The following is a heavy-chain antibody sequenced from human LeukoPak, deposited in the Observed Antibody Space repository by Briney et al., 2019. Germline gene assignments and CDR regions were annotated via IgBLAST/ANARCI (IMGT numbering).Heavy chain of an antibody. J-gene: IGHJ6*03. V-gene: IGHV1-69*05. Sequence: SVKVSCKAYGGTFSNYSINWVRQTPGQGPEWMGGIMPLFNTANYAQQFQGSVTITTDESTSTAYMELSSLRFEDTAMYYCARVDRYHYYLDVWGKGTTVTVSS. CDR1: GGTFSNYS. CDR3: ARVDRYHYYLDV. CDR2: IMPLFNTA.